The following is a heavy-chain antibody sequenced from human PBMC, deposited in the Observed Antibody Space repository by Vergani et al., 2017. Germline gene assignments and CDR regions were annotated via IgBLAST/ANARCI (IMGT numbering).Heavy chain of an antibody. CDR1: GYSFTNYW. CDR3: ARLYGRDSSGSKYYDY. D-gene: IGHD3-22*01. V-gene: IGHV5-51*01. Sequence: EVQLVQSGAEVTKPGESLKISCQISGYSFTNYWIGWARQMPGKGLEWMGISHPADSDTRYSPSFQGQVTISVDKSISTAYLQRSSLRASDSAMYYCARLYGRDSSGSKYYDYWGQGTLVTVSS. CDR2: SHPADSDT. J-gene: IGHJ4*02.